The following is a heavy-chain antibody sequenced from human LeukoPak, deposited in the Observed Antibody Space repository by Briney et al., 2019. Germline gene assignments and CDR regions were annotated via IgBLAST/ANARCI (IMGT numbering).Heavy chain of an antibody. Sequence: GGSLRLSCAASGFTFSSFAMSWLRQAPGKGLEWVSSVSTSGVGTYYADSVRGRFTISRDNAKNSLYLQMNSLRAEDTAVYYCARMVVAAIGRWFDPWGQGTLVTVSS. CDR3: ARMVVAAIGRWFDP. CDR2: VSTSGVGT. CDR1: GFTFSSFA. V-gene: IGHV3-23*01. J-gene: IGHJ5*02. D-gene: IGHD2-15*01.